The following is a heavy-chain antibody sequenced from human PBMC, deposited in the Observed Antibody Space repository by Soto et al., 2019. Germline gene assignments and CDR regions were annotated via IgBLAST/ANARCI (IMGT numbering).Heavy chain of an antibody. CDR1: GGSISSSNW. V-gene: IGHV4-4*02. D-gene: IGHD3-22*01. Sequence: SETLSLTCAVSGGSISSSNWWSWVRQTPGKGLEWIGEIYHSGSTNYNPSLKSRVTISVDKSKNQFSLKLSSVTAADTAVYYCARDPYYYDSSGSGAFDIWGQGTMVTVSS. CDR2: IYHSGST. CDR3: ARDPYYYDSSGSGAFDI. J-gene: IGHJ3*02.